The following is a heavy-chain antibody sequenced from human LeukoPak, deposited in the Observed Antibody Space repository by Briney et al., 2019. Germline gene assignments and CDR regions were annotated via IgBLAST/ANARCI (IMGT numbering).Heavy chain of an antibody. J-gene: IGHJ4*02. Sequence: PSETLSLTCTVSGGSISSSSYYWGWIRQPPGKELEWIGSIYYSGSTYYNPSLKSRVTISVDTSKNQFSLKLSSVTAADTAVYYCAKADYSNYQFDYWGQGTLVTVSS. CDR3: AKADYSNYQFDY. CDR1: GGSISSSSYY. D-gene: IGHD4-11*01. V-gene: IGHV4-39*07. CDR2: IYYSGST.